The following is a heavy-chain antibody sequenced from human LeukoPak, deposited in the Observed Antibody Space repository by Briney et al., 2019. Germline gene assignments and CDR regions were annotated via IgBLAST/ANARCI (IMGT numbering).Heavy chain of an antibody. CDR1: RFTVSSNY. Sequence: GSLRLSCAASRFTVSSNYMSWVRQAPGKGLEWVSIIYTGTTTYYADSVKGRFTISRDNSKNTLYLQMSSLRAEDTAVYYCARGVLARGSSGWYFDYWGQGTLVTVSS. CDR3: ARGVLARGSSGWYFDY. D-gene: IGHD6-19*01. J-gene: IGHJ4*02. V-gene: IGHV3-66*01. CDR2: IYTGTTT.